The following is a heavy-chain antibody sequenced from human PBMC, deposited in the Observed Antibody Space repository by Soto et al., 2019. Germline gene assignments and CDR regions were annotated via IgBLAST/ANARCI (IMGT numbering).Heavy chain of an antibody. CDR1: GASISRTGFH. CDR2: IYEAATT. D-gene: IGHD3-10*01. Sequence: PSETLSLTCAVSGASISRTGFHWGWIRQPPGQGLEWIGSIYEAATTFYNSSLNSLVTISADTSNNHFSLKLSSVTAADTAVYYCARRGSGHIFDSWGQGTLVTVSS. V-gene: IGHV4-39*01. CDR3: ARRGSGHIFDS. J-gene: IGHJ4*02.